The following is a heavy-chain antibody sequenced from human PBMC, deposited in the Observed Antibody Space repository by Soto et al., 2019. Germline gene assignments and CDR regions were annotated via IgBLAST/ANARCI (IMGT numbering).Heavy chain of an antibody. CDR3: ARKPYSHYYGMDV. Sequence: ASVKVSCKASGYIFSDYGINWVRLAPGQGLEWMGWIIPYNDNTKYAENFQGRVTLTTDTSTNTVCMELRSLTPDDTGVYFCARKPYSHYYGMDVWGQGTSVTVSS. V-gene: IGHV1-18*01. D-gene: IGHD2-21*01. CDR1: GYIFSDYG. J-gene: IGHJ6*02. CDR2: IIPYNDNT.